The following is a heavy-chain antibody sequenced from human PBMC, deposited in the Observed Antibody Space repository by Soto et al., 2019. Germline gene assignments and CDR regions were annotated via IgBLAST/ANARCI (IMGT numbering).Heavy chain of an antibody. D-gene: IGHD2-21*01. Sequence: EVQLVESGGGLVQPGGSLRLSCAASGLTFSSHWMHWVRQAPGKGLVWVSRIDSDVSRTNYADSVKGRFTISRDNAKNTVYLQMNSLRVEETAVYYCARGVRGAYGLDIWGQGTMVTVSS. CDR1: GLTFSSHW. V-gene: IGHV3-74*01. CDR3: ARGVRGAYGLDI. J-gene: IGHJ3*02. CDR2: IDSDVSRT.